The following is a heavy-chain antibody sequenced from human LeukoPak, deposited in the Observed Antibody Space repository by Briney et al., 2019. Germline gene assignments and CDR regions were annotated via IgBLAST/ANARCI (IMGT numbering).Heavy chain of an antibody. CDR2: IYYSGST. CDR1: GGSISSYY. CDR3: ARVDPINYCSSTSCAMGWFDP. V-gene: IGHV4-59*01. Sequence: SETLSLTCTVSGGSISSYYWSWIRQPPGKGLEWIGYIYYSGSTNYNPSLKSRVTISVDTSKNQFSLKLSSVTAADTAVYYCARVDPINYCSSTSCAMGWFDPWGQGTLVTVSS. D-gene: IGHD2-2*01. J-gene: IGHJ5*02.